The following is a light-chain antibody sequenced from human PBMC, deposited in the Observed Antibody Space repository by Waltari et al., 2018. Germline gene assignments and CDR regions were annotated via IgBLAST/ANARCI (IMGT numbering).Light chain of an antibody. CDR3: QQSYSTPPT. J-gene: IGKJ4*01. Sequence: DIQMTQSPSSLSASVGDRVTITCRASQSISSYLNWYQQKPGKAPELLIYAASSLQSGGPSRFSGSGSGTDFTLTISSLQPEDFATYYCQQSYSTPPTFGGGTKVEIK. CDR1: QSISSY. V-gene: IGKV1-39*01. CDR2: AAS.